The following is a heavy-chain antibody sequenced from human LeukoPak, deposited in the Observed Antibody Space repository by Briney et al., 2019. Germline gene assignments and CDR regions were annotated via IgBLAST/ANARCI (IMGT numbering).Heavy chain of an antibody. Sequence: ASVKVSCKASGYTITNYGISWVRQAPGQGLEWMGWISAYNGNTNYAQKLQGRVTTTTDTSTGTAYMELRSLRSDDTAVYYCARTDGRAYVDTAMVNYWGQGTLVTVSS. D-gene: IGHD5-18*01. CDR2: ISAYNGNT. CDR1: GYTITNYG. CDR3: ARTDGRAYVDTAMVNY. J-gene: IGHJ4*02. V-gene: IGHV1-18*01.